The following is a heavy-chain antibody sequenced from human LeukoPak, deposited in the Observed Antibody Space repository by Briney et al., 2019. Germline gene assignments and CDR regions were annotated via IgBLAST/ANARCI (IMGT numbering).Heavy chain of an antibody. CDR3: VRETSLEWFDP. V-gene: IGHV3-74*01. CDR2: IDFDGKTT. J-gene: IGHJ5*02. CDR1: GFTFRGFW. D-gene: IGHD5-24*01. Sequence: GGSLTLSCAASGFTFRGFWMHWVRQAPGKGLVWVARIDFDGKTTNYADSVKGRFTISRDNGKNTVSLQMSRLSAEDTAFYFCVRETSLEWFDPWGQGTLVTVSS.